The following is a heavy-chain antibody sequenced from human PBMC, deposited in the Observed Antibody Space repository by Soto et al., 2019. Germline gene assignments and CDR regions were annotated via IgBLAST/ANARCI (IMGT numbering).Heavy chain of an antibody. CDR1: GFTFSSYD. V-gene: IGHV3-13*05. CDR3: ASFKRFFDWLWSAPYYYSGMDV. J-gene: IGHJ6*02. CDR2: IGTAGDP. Sequence: GGSLRLSCAASGFTFSSYDMHWVRQATGKGLEWVSAIGTAGDPYYPGSVKGRFTISRENAKNSLYLQMNSLRAGDTAVYYCASFKRFFDWLWSAPYYYSGMDVWGQGTTVTVSS. D-gene: IGHD3-9*01.